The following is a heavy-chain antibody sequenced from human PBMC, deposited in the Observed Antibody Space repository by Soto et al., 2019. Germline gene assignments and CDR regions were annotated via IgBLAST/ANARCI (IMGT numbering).Heavy chain of an antibody. Sequence: QVQLQESGPGLVKPSETLSLTCTVSGASISGYYWSWIRKSAGKGLEWIGRIYATGTTDYNPSLKIRGMVSVDTGKKQFSLRLRSVTAADTDVYYCVRDGTKTLRDWFDPWGQGISVTVSS. V-gene: IGHV4-4*07. CDR1: GASISGYY. CDR2: IYATGTT. J-gene: IGHJ5*02. CDR3: VRDGTKTLRDWFDP. D-gene: IGHD1-1*01.